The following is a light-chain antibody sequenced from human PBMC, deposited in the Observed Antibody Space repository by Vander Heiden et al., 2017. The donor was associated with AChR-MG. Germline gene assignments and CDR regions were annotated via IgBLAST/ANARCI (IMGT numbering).Light chain of an antibody. V-gene: IGKV1-39*01. CDR2: AAS. CDR3: QRSDTTPRT. CDR1: QSISSY. Sequence: DIQMTQSPSSLSASVGDRVTITCRASQSISSYLNWYQQKPGKAPKLLIYAASSLQSGVPSRFSGSGSGTDFTLTISSLQPEDFATYFCQRSDTTPRTFRPGTKLGI. J-gene: IGKJ2*01.